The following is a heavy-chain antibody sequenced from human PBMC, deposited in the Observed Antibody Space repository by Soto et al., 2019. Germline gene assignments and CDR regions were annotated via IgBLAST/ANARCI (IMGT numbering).Heavy chain of an antibody. Sequence: SETLSLTCTVSGGSISSYYWSWIRKPAGKGLEWIGRIYISGSTNYNPSLKSRVTMSVDTSKKQFSLKLSSVTAADTAVYYCAKSGGYSSGWYYFDDWGQGALVTVS. D-gene: IGHD6-19*01. CDR2: IYISGST. CDR3: AKSGGYSSGWYYFDD. J-gene: IGHJ4*02. CDR1: GGSISSYY. V-gene: IGHV4-4*07.